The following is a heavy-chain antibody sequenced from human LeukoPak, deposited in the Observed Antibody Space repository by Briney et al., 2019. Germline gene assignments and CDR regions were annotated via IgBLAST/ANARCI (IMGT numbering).Heavy chain of an antibody. Sequence: PGGSLRPSCAASGFTFSSYAMSWVRQAPGKGLEWVSAISGSGGSTYYADSVKGRFTISRDNSKNTLYLQMNSLRAEDTAVYYCAKSLELLWFGTYDYWGQGTLVTVSS. CDR1: GFTFSSYA. CDR3: AKSLELLWFGTYDY. D-gene: IGHD3-10*01. CDR2: ISGSGGST. V-gene: IGHV3-23*01. J-gene: IGHJ4*02.